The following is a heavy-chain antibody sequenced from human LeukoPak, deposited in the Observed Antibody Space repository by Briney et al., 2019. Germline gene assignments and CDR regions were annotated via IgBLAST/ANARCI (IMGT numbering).Heavy chain of an antibody. D-gene: IGHD4-17*01. CDR2: ISSSSSTI. J-gene: IGHJ3*02. CDR3: ARDRRMTTVTTGTLDAFDI. CDR1: GFTFSSYS. V-gene: IGHV3-48*04. Sequence: GGSLRLSCAASGFTFSSYSMNWVRQAPGKGLEWVSYISSSSSTIYYADSVKGRFTISRDNAKNSLYLQMNSLRAEDTAVYYCARDRRMTTVTTGTLDAFDIWGQGTMVTVSS.